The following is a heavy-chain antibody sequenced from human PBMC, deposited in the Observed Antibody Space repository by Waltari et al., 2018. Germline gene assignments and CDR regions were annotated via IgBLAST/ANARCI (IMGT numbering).Heavy chain of an antibody. Sequence: QMQLVQSGPEVKKPGTSVKVSCTASGFTFTSPAVQWVRQARGQRLEWIGWIVVGSGNTNYAQKFQERVTITRDMSTSTAYMELSSLRSEDTAVYYCAAGDYGDYMIYYYYMDVWGKGTTVTVSS. CDR2: IVVGSGNT. CDR1: GFTFTSPA. V-gene: IGHV1-58*01. CDR3: AAGDYGDYMIYYYYMDV. D-gene: IGHD4-17*01. J-gene: IGHJ6*03.